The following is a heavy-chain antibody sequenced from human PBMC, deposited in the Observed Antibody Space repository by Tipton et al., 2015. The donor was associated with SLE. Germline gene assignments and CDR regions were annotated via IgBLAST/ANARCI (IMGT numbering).Heavy chain of an antibody. CDR3: AGDLWYGGNSAPHAFDI. V-gene: IGHV3-23*01. Sequence: SLRLSCAASGFTFSSYAMSWVRQAPGKGLEWVSAISGSGGSTYYADSVKGRFTISRDNSKNTLYLQMNSLRAEDTAVYYCAGDLWYGGNSAPHAFDIWGQGTMVTVSS. J-gene: IGHJ3*02. CDR2: ISGSGGST. CDR1: GFTFSSYA. D-gene: IGHD4-23*01.